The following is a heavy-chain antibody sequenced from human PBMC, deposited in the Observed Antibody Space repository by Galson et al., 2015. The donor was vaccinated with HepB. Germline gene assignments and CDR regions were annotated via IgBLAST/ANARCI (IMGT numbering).Heavy chain of an antibody. CDR3: ARQAPMTTKTRKNSDALDI. V-gene: IGHV1-46*01. CDR1: GYTFTSYY. CDR2: INPRGGST. J-gene: IGHJ3*02. D-gene: IGHD4-17*01. Sequence: SVKVSCKASGYTFTSYYMHWVRQAPGQGLQWVGIINPRGGSTNYAQNFQGRVTMTSDTSTATVYMELSGLTSDDTAIYFCARQAPMTTKTRKNSDALDIWGQGTMVIVSS.